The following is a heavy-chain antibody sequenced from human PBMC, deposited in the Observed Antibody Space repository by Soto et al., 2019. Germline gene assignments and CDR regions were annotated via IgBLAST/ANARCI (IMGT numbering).Heavy chain of an antibody. Sequence: SGPTLVNPTQTRTLTCTFPGYSLSTSGMCVSWIRQPPGKALEWHALIDWGDDKYYSTSLKTRLTISKDTSKNQVVLTMTNMDSVDTATYYCARTTYYYDSSGYATLTYGMDVWGQGTTVTVSS. CDR1: GYSLSTSGMC. CDR2: IDWGDDK. J-gene: IGHJ6*02. D-gene: IGHD3-22*01. V-gene: IGHV2-70*01. CDR3: ARTTYYYDSSGYATLTYGMDV.